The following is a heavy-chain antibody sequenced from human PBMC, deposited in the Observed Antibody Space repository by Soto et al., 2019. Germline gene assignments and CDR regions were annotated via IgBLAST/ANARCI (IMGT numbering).Heavy chain of an antibody. CDR1: GFIFRTYG. CDR3: AKGPFIPVAGTPPGAFDM. V-gene: IGHV3-30*18. J-gene: IGHJ3*02. D-gene: IGHD6-19*01. CDR2: ISYSGNKK. Sequence: QVQLVESGGNVVQPGRSLRLSCAASGFIFRTYGMHWVRQAPGKGLEWVAVISYSGNKKAYADSVKGRFAISRDNSNNTLYLQIDSLTAADTAVHYCAKGPFIPVAGTPPGAFDMWGQGTMVTVSS.